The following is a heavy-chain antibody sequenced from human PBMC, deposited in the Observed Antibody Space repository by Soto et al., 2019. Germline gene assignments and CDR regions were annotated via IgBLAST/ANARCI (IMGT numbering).Heavy chain of an antibody. CDR3: ARVTTLVTGFDY. V-gene: IGHV4-59*01. Sequence: VQLQESGPGLVKPSETLSLTCTVSGGSLSSYYWGWIRQPPGKGLEWIGCIYYTGSTNYSPSLKSRVTISVDTSKNQFSLKLSSVTAADTAVYYCARVTTLVTGFDYWGQGTLVTVSS. J-gene: IGHJ4*02. CDR2: IYYTGST. D-gene: IGHD1-1*01. CDR1: GGSLSSYY.